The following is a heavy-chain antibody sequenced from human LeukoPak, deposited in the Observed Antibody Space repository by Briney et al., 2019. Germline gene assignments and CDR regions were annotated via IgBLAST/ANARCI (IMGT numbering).Heavy chain of an antibody. CDR3: ARRFRRQQPGADAFDI. V-gene: IGHV4-30-2*01. J-gene: IGHJ3*02. CDR1: GGSISSGGYY. Sequence: SETLSLTCTVSGGSISSGGYYWSWIRQPPGKGLEWIGYIYHSGSTYYNPSLKSRVTISVDTSKNQFSLKLSSVTAADTAVYYCARRFRRQQPGADAFDIWSQGTMVTVSS. D-gene: IGHD6-13*01. CDR2: IYHSGST.